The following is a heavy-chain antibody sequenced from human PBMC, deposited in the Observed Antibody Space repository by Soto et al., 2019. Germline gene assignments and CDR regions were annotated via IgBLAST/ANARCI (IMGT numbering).Heavy chain of an antibody. D-gene: IGHD1-20*01. J-gene: IGHJ4*02. CDR3: ASPTLYNWNDFDY. Sequence: KTSETLSLTCTVSGGSISSSSYYWGWIRQPPGKGLEWIGSIYYSGSTYYNPSLKSRVTISVDTSKNQFSLKLSSVTAADTAVYYCASPTLYNWNDFDYWGQGTLVTVSS. V-gene: IGHV4-39*01. CDR2: IYYSGST. CDR1: GGSISSSSYY.